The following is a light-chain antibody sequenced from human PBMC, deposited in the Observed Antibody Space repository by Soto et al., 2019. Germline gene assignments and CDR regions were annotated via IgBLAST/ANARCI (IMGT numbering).Light chain of an antibody. J-gene: IGKJ5*01. CDR1: QSVTSN. V-gene: IGKV3-15*01. CDR3: QQYNDWPPIT. CDR2: DAS. Sequence: TQSPGTVSLYPGERAPLSCRVSQSVTSNYIAWYQQKPGQAPRLLIYDASTRATVIPARFSGSGSGTEFTLTISSLQSEDFAVYYCQQYNDWPPITFGQGTRLEV.